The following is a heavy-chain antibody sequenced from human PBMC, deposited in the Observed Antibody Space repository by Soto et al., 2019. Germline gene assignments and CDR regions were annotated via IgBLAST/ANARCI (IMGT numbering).Heavy chain of an antibody. J-gene: IGHJ4*02. CDR3: ARGLRLYGVAGPRFFDY. Sequence: QVPLVQSGAEVKKPGASVKVSCKASGYTFTSYGISWVRQAPGQGLEWMGWISAYNGNTNYAQKLQGRVTMTTDTSTSTAYMELRSLRSDDTAVYYCARGLRLYGVAGPRFFDYWGQGTLVTVSS. D-gene: IGHD6-19*01. CDR1: GYTFTSYG. CDR2: ISAYNGNT. V-gene: IGHV1-18*01.